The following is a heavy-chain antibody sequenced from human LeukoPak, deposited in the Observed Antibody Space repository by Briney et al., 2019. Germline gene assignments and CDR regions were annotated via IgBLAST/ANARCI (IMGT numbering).Heavy chain of an antibody. J-gene: IGHJ3*02. V-gene: IGHV3-53*01. Sequence: PGRSLRLSCAASGFTVSSNYMSWVRQAPGKGLEWVSVIYSGGSTYYADSVKGRFTISRDNSKNTLYLQMNSLRAEDTAVYYCAKGVLRGCISTSCRGDAFDIWGQGTMVTVSS. CDR3: AKGVLRGCISTSCRGDAFDI. CDR2: IYSGGST. D-gene: IGHD2-2*01. CDR1: GFTVSSNY.